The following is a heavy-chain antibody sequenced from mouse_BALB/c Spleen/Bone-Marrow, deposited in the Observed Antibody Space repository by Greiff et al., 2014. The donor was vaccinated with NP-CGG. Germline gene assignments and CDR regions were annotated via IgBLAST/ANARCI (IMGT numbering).Heavy chain of an antibody. J-gene: IGHJ4*01. CDR2: IDPANGNT. Sequence: VQLKESGAELVTPGASVKLSCTASGFNFKDTYMHWVKQRPEKGLEWIGRIDPANGNTKYDPKFQGKAMITADATSNTAYLQHSSLTSEDTAVYYCALLLRYYAMDYWGQGTSVTVAS. V-gene: IGHV14-3*02. CDR3: ALLLRYYAMDY. CDR1: GFNFKDTY. D-gene: IGHD1-1*01.